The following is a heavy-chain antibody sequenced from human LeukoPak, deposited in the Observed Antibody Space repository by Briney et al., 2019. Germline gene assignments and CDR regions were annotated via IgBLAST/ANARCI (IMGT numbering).Heavy chain of an antibody. CDR1: EFTFRDFW. D-gene: IGHD6-13*01. Sequence: GGSLRLSCAAAEFTFRDFWSHGVRHPRGKGLVWVSRINSGGTVTNYADSVKGRLTISRDNAKNTLYLQMNSLRAEDTAVYYCAKDSGSSWYTPNPPGYWGQGTLVTVSS. V-gene: IGHV3-74*01. J-gene: IGHJ4*02. CDR2: INSGGTVT. CDR3: AKDSGSSWYTPNPPGY.